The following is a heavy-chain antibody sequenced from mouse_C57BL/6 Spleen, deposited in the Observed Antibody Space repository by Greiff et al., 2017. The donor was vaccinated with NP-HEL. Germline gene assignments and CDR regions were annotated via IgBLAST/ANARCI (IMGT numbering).Heavy chain of an antibody. D-gene: IGHD2-3*01. V-gene: IGHV1-80*01. CDR1: GYAFSSYW. CDR2: IYPGDGDT. Sequence: VQGVESGAELVKPGASVKISCKASGYAFSSYWMNWVKQRPGKGLEWIGQIYPGDGDTNYNGKFKGKATLTADKSSSTAYMQLSSLTSEDSAVYFCARWPIYDGSPFGWGQGTLVTVSA. CDR3: ARWPIYDGSPFG. J-gene: IGHJ3*02.